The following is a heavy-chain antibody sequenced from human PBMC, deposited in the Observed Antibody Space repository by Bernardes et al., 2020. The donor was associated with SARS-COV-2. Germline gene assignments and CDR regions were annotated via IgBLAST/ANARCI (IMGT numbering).Heavy chain of an antibody. V-gene: IGHV3-23*01. D-gene: IGHD1-26*01. CDR3: AKKGAAGTFFKPYDY. J-gene: IGHJ4*02. CDR2: ISATSGGT. CDR1: GFTFNNYD. Sequence: GVSLRLSCAASGFTFNNYDMSWVRQAPGKGLEWVSTISATSGGTNYADSVKGRFTISRDNSKSTMYLQMNSLRAEDTAIYYCAKKGAAGTFFKPYDYWGQGTLVTVSS.